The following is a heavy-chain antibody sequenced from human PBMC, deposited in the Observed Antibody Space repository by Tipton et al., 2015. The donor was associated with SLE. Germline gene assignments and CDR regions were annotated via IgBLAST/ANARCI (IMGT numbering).Heavy chain of an antibody. CDR1: GGSISSGSYY. CDR3: ARTASYVRFFDY. V-gene: IGHV4-61*09. J-gene: IGHJ4*02. D-gene: IGHD5-18*01. Sequence: TLSLTCTVSGGSISSGSYYWSWIRQPPGKGLEWIGYIYTSGSTNYNPSLKSRVTISVDTSKNQFSPKLSSVTAADTAVYYCARTASYVRFFDYWGQGTLVTVSS. CDR2: IYTSGST.